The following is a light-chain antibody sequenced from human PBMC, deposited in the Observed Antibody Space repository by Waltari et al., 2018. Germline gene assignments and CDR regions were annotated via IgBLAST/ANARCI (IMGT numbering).Light chain of an antibody. CDR3: QHRAQWPLS. J-gene: IGKJ4*01. CDR2: DAS. Sequence: EIVLTQSPATLSLSPGETATLSCRASQGISGYLAWYQHKPGQAPRLLIYDASNRPTGSPARFSGSGSGTDFTLTILSLRPEDNAVYYCQHRAQWPLSFGGGTKVEIK. V-gene: IGKV3-11*01. CDR1: QGISGY.